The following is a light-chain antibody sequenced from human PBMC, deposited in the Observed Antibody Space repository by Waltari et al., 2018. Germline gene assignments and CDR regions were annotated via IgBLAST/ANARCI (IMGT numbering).Light chain of an antibody. V-gene: IGLV4-69*01. CDR1: SGPSSNV. Sequence: QLVLTQSPSASASLGASVKLPCTLSSGPSSNVIAWLPQQPEKGPRYLMKVNSDGSHSKGDKIPDRFSGSSSGTEHYLTISSLQSEDEADYYCQTGGHGTWVFGGGTKLTVL. J-gene: IGLJ3*02. CDR3: QTGGHGTWV. CDR2: VNSDGSH.